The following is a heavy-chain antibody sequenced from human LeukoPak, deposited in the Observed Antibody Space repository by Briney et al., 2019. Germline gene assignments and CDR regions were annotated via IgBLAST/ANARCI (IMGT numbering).Heavy chain of an antibody. CDR2: INTDGSST. V-gene: IGHV3-74*01. Sequence: PGGSLRLSCGASGFTFSYYWMHWVRQAPGKGLLWVSRINTDGSSTSYADSVKGRFTVSRDNAKNTLYLQMNSLRAEDTAVYYCSLFDYWGQGTLVTVSS. CDR3: SLFDY. J-gene: IGHJ4*02. CDR1: GFTFSYYW.